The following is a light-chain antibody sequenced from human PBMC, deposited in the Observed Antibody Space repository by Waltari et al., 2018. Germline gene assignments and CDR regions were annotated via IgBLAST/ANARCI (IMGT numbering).Light chain of an antibody. V-gene: IGKV3-15*01. CDR1: QSVSSN. CDR3: QQYETWPRT. J-gene: IGKJ1*01. Sequence: EIVMPQSPAILSLSPGERAALSCRASQSVSSNLAWYQQKPGQAPRLLMYGVSTGATGIPARFSGSGSGTEFTLTISSLQSEDFAVYYCQQYETWPRTFGQGTKVEIK. CDR2: GVS.